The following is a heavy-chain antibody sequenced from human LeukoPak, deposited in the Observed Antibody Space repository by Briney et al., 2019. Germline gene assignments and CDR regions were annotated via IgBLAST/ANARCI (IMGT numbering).Heavy chain of an antibody. CDR3: AKSFGPVIAAAGTGAD. Sequence: NPGGSLRLSCAASGFTFSSYSMNWVRQAPGKGLEWVSSISSSSSYIYYADSVKGRFTISRDNSKNTLYLQMNSLRAEDTAVYYCAKSFGPVIAAAGTGADWGQGILVTVSS. J-gene: IGHJ4*02. D-gene: IGHD6-13*01. CDR1: GFTFSSYS. V-gene: IGHV3-21*04. CDR2: ISSSSSYI.